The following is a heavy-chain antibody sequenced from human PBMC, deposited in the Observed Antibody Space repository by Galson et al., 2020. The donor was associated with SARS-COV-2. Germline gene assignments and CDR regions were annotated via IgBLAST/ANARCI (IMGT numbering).Heavy chain of an antibody. CDR2: ISYDGSNK. Sequence: GGSLRLSCAASGFTFSSYAMHWVRQAPGKGLEWVAVISYDGSNKYSADSVKGRFTISRDNSKNTLYQQMNSLRAEDTAVYYCARPYSGSYYGWFDPWGQGTLVTVSS. V-gene: IGHV3-30*01. D-gene: IGHD1-26*01. J-gene: IGHJ5*02. CDR3: ARPYSGSYYGWFDP. CDR1: GFTFSSYA.